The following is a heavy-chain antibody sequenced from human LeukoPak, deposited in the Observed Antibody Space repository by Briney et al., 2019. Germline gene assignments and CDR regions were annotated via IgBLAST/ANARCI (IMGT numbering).Heavy chain of an antibody. Sequence: GGSLRLSCAASGFTFSSYAMSWVRQAPGKGLEWVSAISGSGGSTYYAGSVKGRFTISRDNSKNTLYLQMNSLRAEDTAVYYCARWGGDIVVVPAANYFDYWGQGTLVTVPS. CDR2: ISGSGGST. CDR1: GFTFSSYA. CDR3: ARWGGDIVVVPAANYFDY. V-gene: IGHV3-23*01. D-gene: IGHD2-2*01. J-gene: IGHJ4*02.